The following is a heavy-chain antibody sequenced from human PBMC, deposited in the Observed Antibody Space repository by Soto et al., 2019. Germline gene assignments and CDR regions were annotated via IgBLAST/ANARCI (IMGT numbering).Heavy chain of an antibody. CDR1: GFTSGNYA. Sequence: GGSLRPSCVASGFTSGNYAMNWVRQAPGKGLEWVAVISYDGSNKYYADSVKGRMTISRDNSRNTLYLQMNKLRAEDAAMYYCARDLGNNFGAFAYWGQGTLVTVSS. D-gene: IGHD4-17*01. V-gene: IGHV3-30-3*01. J-gene: IGHJ4*02. CDR3: ARDLGNNFGAFAY. CDR2: ISYDGSNK.